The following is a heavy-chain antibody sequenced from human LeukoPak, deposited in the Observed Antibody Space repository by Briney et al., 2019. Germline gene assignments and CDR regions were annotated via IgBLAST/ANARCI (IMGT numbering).Heavy chain of an antibody. Sequence: ASVKVSCKASGYTFTSYGISWVRQAPGQGLEWMGWISVYKGNTNYAQKFQGRVTMTTDTSTSTAYMELRSPRSDDTAVYYCARDRVVKILTGYSSLYWGQGTPVTVSS. D-gene: IGHD3-9*01. J-gene: IGHJ4*02. CDR1: GYTFTSYG. V-gene: IGHV1-18*04. CDR3: ARDRVVKILTGYSSLY. CDR2: ISVYKGNT.